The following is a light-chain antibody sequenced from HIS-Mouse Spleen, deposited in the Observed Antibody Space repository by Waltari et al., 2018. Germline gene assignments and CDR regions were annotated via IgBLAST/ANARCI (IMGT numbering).Light chain of an antibody. Sequence: SNELTQPPSVSVSPGQTARITCSGDALPKQYAYWYQQKPGQAPVLGIYKDSERPSGIPERFSGSSSGTTVTLTISGVQAEDEADYYCQSADSSGTYVVFGGGTKLTVL. CDR3: QSADSSGTYVV. CDR2: KDS. V-gene: IGLV3-25*03. J-gene: IGLJ2*01. CDR1: ALPKQY.